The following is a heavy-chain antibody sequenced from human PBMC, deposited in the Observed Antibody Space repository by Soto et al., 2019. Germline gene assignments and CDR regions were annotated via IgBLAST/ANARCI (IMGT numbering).Heavy chain of an antibody. D-gene: IGHD2-2*01. J-gene: IGHJ5*02. CDR2: IYYSGST. CDR1: GGSISSGDYY. Sequence: PSETLSLTCTVSGGSISSGDYYWSWIRQHPGKGLEWIGYIYYSGSTYYNPSLKSRVTISVDTSKNQFSLKLSSVTAADTAVYYCARGQDIVLVPAAIGGNWFDPWGQGTLVTVSS. CDR3: ARGQDIVLVPAAIGGNWFDP. V-gene: IGHV4-31*03.